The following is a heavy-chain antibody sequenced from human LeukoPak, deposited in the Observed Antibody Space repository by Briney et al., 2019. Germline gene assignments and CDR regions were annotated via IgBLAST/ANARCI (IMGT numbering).Heavy chain of an antibody. CDR3: ARDSFIVGSTGVCDY. J-gene: IGHJ4*02. Sequence: GGSLRLSCAASGFTFNNYWMSWVRQPPGKGLEWVANIEQDGGEKNYVDSVKGRFTISRNNAKNSLYLQMNSLRAEDTAVYYCARDSFIVGSTGVCDYWGQGTMVTVSS. D-gene: IGHD1-26*01. CDR1: GFTFNNYW. V-gene: IGHV3-7*01. CDR2: IEQDGGEK.